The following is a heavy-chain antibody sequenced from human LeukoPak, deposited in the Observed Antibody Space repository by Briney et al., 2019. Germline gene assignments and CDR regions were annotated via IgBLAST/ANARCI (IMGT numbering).Heavy chain of an antibody. CDR2: ISGSGGST. Sequence: GGSLRLSCAASGFTFSSYAMSWVRQAPGKGLEWVSAISGSGGSTYYADSVKGRFTISRDNSENTLYLQMNSLRAEDTAVYYCAYQRGYSSGWYIDYWGQGTLVTVSS. D-gene: IGHD6-19*01. J-gene: IGHJ4*02. CDR3: AYQRGYSSGWYIDY. CDR1: GFTFSSYA. V-gene: IGHV3-23*01.